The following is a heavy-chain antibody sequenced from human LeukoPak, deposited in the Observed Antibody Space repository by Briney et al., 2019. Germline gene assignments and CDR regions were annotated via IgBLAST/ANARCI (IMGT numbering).Heavy chain of an antibody. CDR1: GFTFSSYS. CDR2: SNSDGSST. Sequence: GGSLRLSCAVSGFTFSSYSMSWVRQAPGKGLVWVSRSNSDGSSTSYAESVKGRLTISRDNAKNTLYLQMNSLRAEDTAVYYCARGASGSSWFGGFDFWGQGTLVTVSS. V-gene: IGHV3-74*01. J-gene: IGHJ4*02. CDR3: ARGASGSSWFGGFDF. D-gene: IGHD6-13*01.